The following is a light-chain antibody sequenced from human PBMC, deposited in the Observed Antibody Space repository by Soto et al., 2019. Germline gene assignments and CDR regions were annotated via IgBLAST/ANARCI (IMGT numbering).Light chain of an antibody. CDR3: QQYGSSGRT. J-gene: IGKJ1*01. Sequence: IVLTQSAGTLSLSPGERATLSCRTSQSVSSNYLAWYQHKPGQAPRLLIYGASSRATGIPDRFSGSGSGTDFTLTISRLEPEDFAVYYCQQYGSSGRTFGQGTKVDI. CDR1: QSVSSNY. CDR2: GAS. V-gene: IGKV3-20*01.